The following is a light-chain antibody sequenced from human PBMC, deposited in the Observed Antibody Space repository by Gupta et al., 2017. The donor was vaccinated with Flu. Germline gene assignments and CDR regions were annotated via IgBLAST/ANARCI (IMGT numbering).Light chain of an antibody. V-gene: IGKV1-39*01. CDR1: DGVGSY. CDR3: LHSDVTPRT. CDR2: GAT. Sequence: PPSVSSAVGARVTSTCRASDGVGSYVGWYRQKTGTSPKVLIYGATTRNTGVPSRFSGRGSGTNYTLTIRKLQPEDFANYSCLHSDVTPRTFGQGTKLEIK. J-gene: IGKJ1*01.